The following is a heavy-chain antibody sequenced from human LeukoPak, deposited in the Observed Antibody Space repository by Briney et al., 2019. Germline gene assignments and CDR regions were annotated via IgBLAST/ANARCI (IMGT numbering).Heavy chain of an antibody. CDR1: GGSISSSNYY. D-gene: IGHD2-2*01. CDR3: ASLPGYCIITTCHHFDY. J-gene: IGHJ4*02. CDR2: MYHSGTT. V-gene: IGHV4-39*01. Sequence: SETLSLTCTVSGGSISSSNYYWGWIRQPPGKGLEWIGTMYHSGTTYYNPSLKSRVTISVDTSKNQFSLNLSSVTAADTAVYYCASLPGYCIITTCHHFDYWGRGTLVTVST.